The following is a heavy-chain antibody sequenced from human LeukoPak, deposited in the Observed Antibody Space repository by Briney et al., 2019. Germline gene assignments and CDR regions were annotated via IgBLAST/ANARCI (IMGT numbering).Heavy chain of an antibody. V-gene: IGHV4-30-2*01. CDR1: GGFISSGGYS. Sequence: SETLSLTCAVSGGFISSGGYSWSWIRQPPGKGLEWIGHFYHSGSTYYNPSLKSRVAISVDRSKNQSPLKLSSVTAADTAVYYCARVFGLRVGQYYFAYWGQGTLVTASS. D-gene: IGHD3-16*01. CDR3: ARVFGLRVGQYYFAY. J-gene: IGHJ4*02. CDR2: FYHSGST.